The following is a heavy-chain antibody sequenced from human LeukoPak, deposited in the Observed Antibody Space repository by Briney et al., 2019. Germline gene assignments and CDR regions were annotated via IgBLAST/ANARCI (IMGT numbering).Heavy chain of an antibody. V-gene: IGHV3-7*05. J-gene: IGHJ4*02. CDR2: IKQDGSEK. CDR1: GFTFSNYW. CDR3: AREDQPRGTFDY. Sequence: GGSLRHSCAASGFTFSNYWMTWVRQAPGKGLEWVANIKQDGSEKYYVDSVKGRFTISRDNARNSLYLQMNSLRAEDTALYYCAREDQPRGTFDYWGQGILVTVSS. D-gene: IGHD2-15*01.